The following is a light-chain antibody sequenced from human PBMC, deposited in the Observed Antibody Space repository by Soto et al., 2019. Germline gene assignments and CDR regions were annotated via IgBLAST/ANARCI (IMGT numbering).Light chain of an antibody. CDR2: ATS. J-gene: IGKJ1*01. Sequence: EIVLTQSPGTLSLSPGERATLSCRASQSVDSSFLAWYQQKPGQSPRLLLYATSSRGAGIPDRFSASGSGTDLTLTISRLESEDFAVYYCQVYGSSPLNLTFGPGTKV. CDR1: QSVDSSF. V-gene: IGKV3-20*01. CDR3: QVYGSSPLNLT.